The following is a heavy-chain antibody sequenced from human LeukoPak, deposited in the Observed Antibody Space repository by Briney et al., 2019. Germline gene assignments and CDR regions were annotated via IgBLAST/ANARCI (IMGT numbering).Heavy chain of an antibody. CDR2: IDHSGST. V-gene: IGHV4-34*01. Sequence: SETLSLTCAVYGGPLSGYYWRWIRQPPGKGLEGIGEIDHSGSTNYNPSLKSRVTISVDTSKNQFSLKLSSVTAADTAVYYCARAEMATITPWFDPWGQGTLVTVSS. D-gene: IGHD5-24*01. J-gene: IGHJ5*02. CDR1: GGPLSGYY. CDR3: ARAEMATITPWFDP.